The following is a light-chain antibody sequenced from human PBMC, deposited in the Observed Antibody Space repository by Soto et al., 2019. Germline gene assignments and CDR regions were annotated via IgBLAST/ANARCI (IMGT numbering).Light chain of an antibody. CDR2: GAS. V-gene: IGKV3-15*01. CDR3: QQYDKWPRT. Sequence: EIVLTQSPGTLSLSPGQRATLSCRASQRLSASDIAWYQQKPGQAPRLLIYGASTRATGIPARFSGGGSGAEYTLTISSLQSEDFAVYYCQQYDKWPRTFGQGTKVDIK. CDR1: QRLSASD. J-gene: IGKJ1*01.